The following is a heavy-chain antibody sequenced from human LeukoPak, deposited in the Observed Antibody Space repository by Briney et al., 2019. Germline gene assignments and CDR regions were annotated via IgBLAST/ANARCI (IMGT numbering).Heavy chain of an antibody. J-gene: IGHJ5*02. V-gene: IGHV3-30*03. CDR2: ISYDGSNK. Sequence: GGSLRLSCAASGFTFSSYGMHWVRQAPGKGLEWVAVISYDGSNKYYADSVKGRFTISRDNSKNTLYLQMNSLRAEDTAVYYCARDSTPRHYDFWSGYYIGTWFDPWGQGTLVTVSS. CDR1: GFTFSSYG. D-gene: IGHD3-3*01. CDR3: ARDSTPRHYDFWSGYYIGTWFDP.